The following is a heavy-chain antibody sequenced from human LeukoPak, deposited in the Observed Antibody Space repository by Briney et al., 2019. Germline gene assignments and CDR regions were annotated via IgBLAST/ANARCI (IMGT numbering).Heavy chain of an antibody. CDR2: IKQDGSEK. D-gene: IGHD3-22*01. CDR1: GFTFSSYW. CDR3: ARDSLFADYYDSSYDAFDI. Sequence: PGGSLRLSCAASGFTFSSYWMSWVRQAPGKGLEWVANIKQDGSEKYYVDSVKGRFTISRDNAKNSLYLQMNSLRAEDTTIYYCARDSLFADYYDSSYDAFDICGQGTMLTASS. V-gene: IGHV3-7*01. J-gene: IGHJ3*02.